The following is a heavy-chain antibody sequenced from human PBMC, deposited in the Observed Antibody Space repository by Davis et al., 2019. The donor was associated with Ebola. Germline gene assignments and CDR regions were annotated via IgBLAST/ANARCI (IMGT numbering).Heavy chain of an antibody. Sequence: ASVKVSCKASGYTFTGYYMHWVRQAPGQGLEWMGWISAYNGNTNYAQKLQGRVTMTTDTSTSTAYMELRSLRSDDTAVYYCAATYDFWSGYFGYWGQGTLVTVSS. CDR2: ISAYNGNT. J-gene: IGHJ4*02. D-gene: IGHD3-3*01. CDR3: AATYDFWSGYFGY. CDR1: GYTFTGYY. V-gene: IGHV1-18*04.